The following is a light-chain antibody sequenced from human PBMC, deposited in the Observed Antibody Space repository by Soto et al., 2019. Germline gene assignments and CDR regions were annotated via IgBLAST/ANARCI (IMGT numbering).Light chain of an antibody. J-gene: IGLJ1*01. CDR2: GNS. CDR3: QSYDSSLSASYV. V-gene: IGLV1-40*01. CDR1: TSNIGATYD. Sequence: GLTLPPPGAGAPGHRGTISCTGSTSNIGATYDWPRYQQLPGTAPTLLFYGNSHRPSGVPDRFSGSKSGTSASLAITGLQAEDEADYYCQSYDSSLSASYVFGTGTKVPVL.